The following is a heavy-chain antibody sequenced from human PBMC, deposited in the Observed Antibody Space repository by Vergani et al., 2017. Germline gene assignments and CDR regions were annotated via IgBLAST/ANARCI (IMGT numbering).Heavy chain of an antibody. Sequence: QVQLVQSGAEVKKPGASVKVSCKASGYTFTGYYMHWVRQAPGQGLEWMGWINPNRGGTNYAQKFQGRVTMTRDTSISTAYMELSRLRSDDTAVYYCARGGYCSGGSCYYVDVWGKGTTVTVSS. J-gene: IGHJ6*03. V-gene: IGHV1-2*02. D-gene: IGHD2-15*01. CDR3: ARGGYCSGGSCYYVDV. CDR1: GYTFTGYY. CDR2: INPNRGGT.